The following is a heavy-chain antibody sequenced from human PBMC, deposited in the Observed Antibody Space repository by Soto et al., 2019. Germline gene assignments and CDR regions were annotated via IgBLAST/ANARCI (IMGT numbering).Heavy chain of an antibody. CDR3: ARTNPTSGYFYFDY. CDR1: GGTVSSYV. Sequence: SVKVSCKASGGTVSSYVISWVRQAPGQGLEWMGGIIPMFDTTYYAQNFQGRVTITADESTSTAYMELSSLRSEDSAVYYCARTNPTSGYFYFDYWGQGTLVTVSS. J-gene: IGHJ4*02. D-gene: IGHD5-12*01. V-gene: IGHV1-69*13. CDR2: IIPMFDTT.